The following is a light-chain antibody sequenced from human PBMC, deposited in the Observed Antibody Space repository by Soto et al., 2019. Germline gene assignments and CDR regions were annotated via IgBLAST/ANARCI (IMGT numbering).Light chain of an antibody. CDR2: EGS. Sequence: QSALTQPASVSGSPGQTITISCTGTSSDVGSYNLVSWYQQHPGKAPKLMIYEGSKRPSGVSNRFSGSKSGNTASLTISGLQAEDEADYYCCSYAGSQVFGGGTKLT. J-gene: IGLJ2*01. CDR1: SSDVGSYNL. V-gene: IGLV2-23*01. CDR3: CSYAGSQV.